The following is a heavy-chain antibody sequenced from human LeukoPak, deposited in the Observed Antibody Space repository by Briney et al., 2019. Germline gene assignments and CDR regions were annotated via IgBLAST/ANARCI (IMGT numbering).Heavy chain of an antibody. Sequence: PGRSLRLSCAASGFTFSSYGMHWVRQAPGKGLEWVAVISYDGSNKYYADSVKGRFTISRDNSKSTLYLEMNSLRAEDTAVYYCAKDPSYCSGGRCYGHAPGYWGQGTLVTVSS. CDR3: AKDPSYCSGGRCYGHAPGY. J-gene: IGHJ4*02. CDR2: ISYDGSNK. CDR1: GFTFSSYG. V-gene: IGHV3-30*18. D-gene: IGHD2-15*01.